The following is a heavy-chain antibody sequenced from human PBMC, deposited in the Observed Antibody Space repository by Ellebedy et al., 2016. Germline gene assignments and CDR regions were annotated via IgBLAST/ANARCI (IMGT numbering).Heavy chain of an antibody. CDR2: ISYDSSHR. V-gene: IGHV3-21*01. CDR3: ARDSASLLRLSYNDY. Sequence: GGSLRLXCAPSGFSFSGYEMSWVRQAPGKGLEWVSSISYDSSHRYYAGSVRGRFTISRDNAKDSLFLQMNSLRAEDTAVYYCARDSASLLRLSYNDYWGRGTLITVSS. J-gene: IGHJ4*02. D-gene: IGHD5-24*01. CDR1: GFSFSGYE.